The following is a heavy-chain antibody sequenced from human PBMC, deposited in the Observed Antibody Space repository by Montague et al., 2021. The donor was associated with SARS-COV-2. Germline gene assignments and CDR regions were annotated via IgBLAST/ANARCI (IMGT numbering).Heavy chain of an antibody. D-gene: IGHD3-9*01. V-gene: IGHV4-61*02. CDR1: GDSINSGSYY. J-gene: IGHJ1*01. Sequence: TLSLTCTVSGDSINSGSYYWSWIRQPAGKGLEWIGRIYTSGRTNYNPSLRSRINMSLDTSKSRFSFNLTSVTAADTAVYYCAGPDWLKHWGQGALVTVSS. CDR3: AGPDWLKH. CDR2: IYTSGRT.